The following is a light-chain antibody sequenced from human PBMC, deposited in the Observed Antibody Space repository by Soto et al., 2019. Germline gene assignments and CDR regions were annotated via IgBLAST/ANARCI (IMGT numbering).Light chain of an antibody. J-gene: IGKJ2*01. V-gene: IGKV1-39*01. Sequence: DIQMTQSPSSLSASVGDRVTITCRASQTIKSYLNWYQHKPGKGPQLLISGASSLQGGVPSRFSGSASGPEFTLTISSLQPEDIATYYCQQCYTSPYTFGQGTKLDLK. CDR2: GAS. CDR1: QTIKSY. CDR3: QQCYTSPYT.